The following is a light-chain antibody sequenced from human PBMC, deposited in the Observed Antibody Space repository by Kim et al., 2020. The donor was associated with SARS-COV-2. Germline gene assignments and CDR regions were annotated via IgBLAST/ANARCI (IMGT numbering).Light chain of an antibody. Sequence: LSVSQGERATLACRASQSVSNYLAWYQQKLGQAPRLLVYGASTRATGIPARFSGSGFGTDFTLTISSLQSEDFAVYYCQQYNSWYTFGQGTKLEI. CDR2: GAS. V-gene: IGKV3-15*01. J-gene: IGKJ2*01. CDR1: QSVSNY. CDR3: QQYNSWYT.